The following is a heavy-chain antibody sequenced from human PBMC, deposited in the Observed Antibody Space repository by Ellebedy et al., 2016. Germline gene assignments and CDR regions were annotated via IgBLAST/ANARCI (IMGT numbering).Heavy chain of an antibody. CDR3: AREGTRRAFDI. CDR2: IYYSGST. CDR1: GGSISSGGYY. J-gene: IGHJ3*02. Sequence: SETLSLXXTVSGGSISSGGYYWSWIRQHPGKGLEWIGYIYYSGSTYYNPSLKSRVTISVGTSKNQFSLKLSSVTAADTAVYYCAREGTRRAFDIWGQGTMVTVSS. V-gene: IGHV4-31*03.